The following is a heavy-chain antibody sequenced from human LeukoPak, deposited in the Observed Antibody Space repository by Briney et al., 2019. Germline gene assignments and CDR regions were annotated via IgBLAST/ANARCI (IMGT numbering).Heavy chain of an antibody. D-gene: IGHD1-26*01. CDR1: GGSISSGSYY. J-gene: IGHJ5*02. CDR2: IYTSGST. Sequence: SETLSLTCTVSGGSISSGSYYWSWIRQPVGKGLEWIGRIYTSGSTNYNPSLKSRVTISVDTSKNQFSLKLSSVTAADTAVYYCARDLRWELPWFDPWGQGTLVTVSS. CDR3: ARDLRWELPWFDP. V-gene: IGHV4-61*02.